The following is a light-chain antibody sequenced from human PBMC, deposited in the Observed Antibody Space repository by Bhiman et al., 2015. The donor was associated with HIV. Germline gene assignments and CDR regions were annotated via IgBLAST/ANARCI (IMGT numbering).Light chain of an antibody. V-gene: IGLV2-14*03. CDR2: DVS. J-gene: IGLJ2*01. CDR1: SRDVGGYDY. Sequence: QSALTQPASVSGSPGQSITISCTGTSRDVGGYDYVSWYQQHPGKAPQLMIYDVSQRPSGISNRFSGSKSGNTASLTISGVQAEDGADYYCCSYAGSGTFILFGGGTKLTVL. CDR3: CSYAGSGTFIL.